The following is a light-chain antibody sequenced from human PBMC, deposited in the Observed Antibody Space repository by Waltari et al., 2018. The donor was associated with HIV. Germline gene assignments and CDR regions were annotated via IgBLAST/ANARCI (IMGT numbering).Light chain of an antibody. J-gene: IGLJ3*02. Sequence: QSALTQPASVSGSPGQSITISCTGTSSDVGSYNLVSWYQQHPGNAPKLIIYEVSKRPSGFSNRFSASKSGNTASLTISGLQAEDEADYYCCSYAGSSTLFGGGTKLTVL. CDR1: SSDVGSYNL. V-gene: IGLV2-23*02. CDR3: CSYAGSSTL. CDR2: EVS.